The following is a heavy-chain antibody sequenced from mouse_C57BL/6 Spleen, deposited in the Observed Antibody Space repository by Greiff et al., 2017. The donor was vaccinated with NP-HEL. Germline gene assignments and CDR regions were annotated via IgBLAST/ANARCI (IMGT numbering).Heavy chain of an antibody. D-gene: IGHD3-2*02. V-gene: IGHV5-4*01. CDR2: ISDGGSYT. J-gene: IGHJ2*01. CDR1: GFTFSSYA. Sequence: EVQGVESGGGLVKPGGSLKLSCAASGFTFSSYAMSWVRQTPEKRLEWVATISDGGSYTYYPDNVKGRFTISRDNAKNNLYLQMSHLKSEDTAMYYCARDRRQRRDYFDYWGQGTTLTVSS. CDR3: ARDRRQRRDYFDY.